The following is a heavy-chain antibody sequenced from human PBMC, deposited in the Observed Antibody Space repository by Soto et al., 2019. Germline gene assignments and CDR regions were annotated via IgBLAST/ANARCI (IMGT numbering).Heavy chain of an antibody. Sequence: GGSLRLSCAASGFTFSSYAMSWVRQAPGKGLEWVSAISGSGGSTYYADSVKGRFTISRDNSKNTLYLQMNSLRAEDTAVYYCAKFGFSCSGGSCGFDYWGQGTLVTVSS. CDR3: AKFGFSCSGGSCGFDY. D-gene: IGHD2-15*01. J-gene: IGHJ4*02. CDR1: GFTFSSYA. CDR2: ISGSGGST. V-gene: IGHV3-23*01.